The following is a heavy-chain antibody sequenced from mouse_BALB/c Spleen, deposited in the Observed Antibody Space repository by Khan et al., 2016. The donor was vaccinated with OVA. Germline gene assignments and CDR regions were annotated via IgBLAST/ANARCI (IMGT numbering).Heavy chain of an antibody. D-gene: IGHD2-14*01. V-gene: IGHV1-87*01. CDR2: IYPGDGDT. CDR3: ASYRYDYFDY. J-gene: IGHJ2*01. Sequence: LEVSGAELARPGASVKLSCKASGYTLTTYWMQWVKQRPGQGLEWIGTIYPGDGDTRYTQNFKDKATLTADKSSSTAYMQLSSLASEDSAVYYCASYRYDYFDYWGQGTTLTVSS. CDR1: GYTLTTYW.